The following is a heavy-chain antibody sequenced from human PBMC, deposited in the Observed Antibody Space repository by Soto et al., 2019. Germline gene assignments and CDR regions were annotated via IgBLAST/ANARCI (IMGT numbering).Heavy chain of an antibody. CDR1: GGSIIRGGYY. D-gene: IGHD5-18*01. J-gene: IGHJ4*02. V-gene: IGHV4-31*03. CDR2: SSYTGST. Sequence: SETVSLTCSVSGGSIIRGGYYWSWIRQHPGKGLEYIGYSSYTGSTDYNPSLKSRVTISLDTSMNQFSLSLRSVTAADTAIYYCARVGYTYGLDSWGQGTLVTVSS. CDR3: ARVGYTYGLDS.